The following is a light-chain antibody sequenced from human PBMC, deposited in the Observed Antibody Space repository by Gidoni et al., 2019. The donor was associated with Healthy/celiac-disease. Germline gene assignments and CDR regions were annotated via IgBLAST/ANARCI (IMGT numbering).Light chain of an antibody. J-gene: IGKJ3*01. V-gene: IGKV1-39*01. CDR1: QSISSY. CDR3: QQSYSTLFT. CDR2: AAS. Sequence: DIQMTKSPSSLSASVGDRVTITGRASQSISSYLNWYQQKPGKAPKLLIYAASSLQGGVPSRFSGSGSWTDFTLTISSLQPEDFATYYCQQSYSTLFTFGPGTKVDIK.